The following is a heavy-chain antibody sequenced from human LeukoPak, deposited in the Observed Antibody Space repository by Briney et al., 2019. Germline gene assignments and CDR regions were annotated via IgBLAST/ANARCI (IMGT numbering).Heavy chain of an antibody. CDR1: GFTFSSYA. CDR2: ISGSGGST. D-gene: IGHD3-22*01. V-gene: IGHV3-23*01. Sequence: GGSLRLSCAASGFTFSSYAMSWVRQAPGKGLEWVSAISGSGGSTYYADSVKGRFTISRDNAKNSLYLQMNSLRAEDTAVYYCASGLHYYDSSGYRSGFDYWGQGTLVTVSS. J-gene: IGHJ4*02. CDR3: ASGLHYYDSSGYRSGFDY.